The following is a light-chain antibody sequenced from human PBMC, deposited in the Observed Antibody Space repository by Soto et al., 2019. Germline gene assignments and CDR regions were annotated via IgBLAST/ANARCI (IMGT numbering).Light chain of an antibody. CDR2: HDS. CDR3: HVWDSSSDHVV. Sequence: SYELTQPPSVSVAPGKTPKITCWGNNIGSKSVHWYQQKPGQAPVLVIYHDSARPSGIPERFSGSNSGNTATLTISRVEAGDEADYYCHVWDSSSDHVVFGGGTKLTVL. V-gene: IGLV3-21*04. J-gene: IGLJ2*01. CDR1: NIGSKS.